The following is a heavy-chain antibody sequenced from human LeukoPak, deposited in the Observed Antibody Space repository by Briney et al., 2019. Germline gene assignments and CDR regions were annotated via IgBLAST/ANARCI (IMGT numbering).Heavy chain of an antibody. J-gene: IGHJ1*01. CDR2: MSGSGGST. CDR3: AKAYDYVWGSYPSGYFQH. Sequence: GGSLRLSCAASGVTFSSYAMSWVRQAPGKGLECVSAMSGSGGSTYYADSVKGRFTISRDNSKNTLYLQMNSLRAEDTAVYYCAKAYDYVWGSYPSGYFQHWGQGTLVTVSS. D-gene: IGHD3-16*02. V-gene: IGHV3-23*01. CDR1: GVTFSSYA.